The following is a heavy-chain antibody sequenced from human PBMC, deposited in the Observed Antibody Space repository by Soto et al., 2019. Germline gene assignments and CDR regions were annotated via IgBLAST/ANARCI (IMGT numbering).Heavy chain of an antibody. CDR1: GYTFTSYD. CDR2: MNPNSGNT. Sequence: QVQLVQSGAEVKKPGASVKVSCKASGYTFTSYDINWVRQATGQGLEWMGWMNPNSGNTGYAQKFQGRVIMTRNTSISTAYMELSSLRSEDTAVYYCARGGCSSTSCHQYYYYYMDVWGKGTTVTVSS. V-gene: IGHV1-8*01. D-gene: IGHD2-2*01. CDR3: ARGGCSSTSCHQYYYYYMDV. J-gene: IGHJ6*03.